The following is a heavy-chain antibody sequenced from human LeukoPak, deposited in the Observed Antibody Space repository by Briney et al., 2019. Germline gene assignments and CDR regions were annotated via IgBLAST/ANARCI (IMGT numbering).Heavy chain of an antibody. Sequence: SETLSLTCTVSGGSISSFYWSWIRQPAGKGLEWIGRISTSGSTNYNPSLKSRLTMSVDTSKNQFSLKLGSVTAADTAVYYCASTPVAYSSSWYLDYWGQGTLVTVSS. J-gene: IGHJ4*02. CDR2: ISTSGST. V-gene: IGHV4-4*07. D-gene: IGHD6-13*01. CDR3: ASTPVAYSSSWYLDY. CDR1: GGSISSFY.